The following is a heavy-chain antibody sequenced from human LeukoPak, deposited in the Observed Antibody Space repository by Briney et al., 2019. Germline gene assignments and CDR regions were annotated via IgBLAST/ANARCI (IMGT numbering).Heavy chain of an antibody. CDR2: ISGSGGST. CDR1: GFTFSSYA. Sequence: PGGSLRLSCAASGFTFSSYAMSWVRQAPGKGLEWVSAISGSGGSTYYAESVKGRFTISRDSSKNTLYLQMSSLRAEDTAVYQCATSPQQSGYGPLHHWGQGTLVTVSS. D-gene: IGHD5-12*01. CDR3: ATSPQQSGYGPLHH. J-gene: IGHJ5*02. V-gene: IGHV3-23*01.